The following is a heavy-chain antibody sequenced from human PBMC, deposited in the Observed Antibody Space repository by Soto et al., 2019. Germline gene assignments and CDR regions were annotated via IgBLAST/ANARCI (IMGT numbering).Heavy chain of an antibody. V-gene: IGHV1-2*02. D-gene: IGHD3-16*01. CDR1: GYTFIGNY. J-gene: IGHJ4*02. Sequence: ASVKVSCKASGYTFIGNYIHWMRQAPGQGPEWMGWLNPRSGATDYAQKFQGRVTITRGTSISTAYMDLSRLTSDDMAMYYCVNGGGVDGATTSRVLYDYWGQGTRGTVPS. CDR3: VNGGGVDGATTSRVLYDY. CDR2: LNPRSGAT.